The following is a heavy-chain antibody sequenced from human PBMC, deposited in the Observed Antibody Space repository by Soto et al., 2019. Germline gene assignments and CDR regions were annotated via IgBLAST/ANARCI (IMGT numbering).Heavy chain of an antibody. D-gene: IGHD3-16*01. J-gene: IGHJ6*02. CDR1: GFTFSSYA. Sequence: GGSLRLSCAASGFTFSSYAMSWVRQAPGKGLEWVSAISGSGGSTYYADSVKGRFTISRDNSKNTLYLQMNSLRAEDTAVYYCAKPPMITASYYYSDMDVWGQGTTVNVSS. CDR3: AKPPMITASYYYSDMDV. CDR2: ISGSGGST. V-gene: IGHV3-23*01.